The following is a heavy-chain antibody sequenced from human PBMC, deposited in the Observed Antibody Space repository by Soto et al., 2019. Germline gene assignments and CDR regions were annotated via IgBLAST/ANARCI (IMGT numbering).Heavy chain of an antibody. CDR2: IHHTGST. J-gene: IGHJ6*02. V-gene: IGHV4-39*07. Sequence: SETLSLTCSVSGRSISEINSYWGWIRQTPGEGLEWIGTIHHTGSTYYNPSLKSRVIISLDTSKNQFSLRLTSVTAADTAVYYCARFSSSGLYYYFGMDVWGQGTTVTVSS. CDR1: GRSISEINSY. D-gene: IGHD6-13*01. CDR3: ARFSSSGLYYYFGMDV.